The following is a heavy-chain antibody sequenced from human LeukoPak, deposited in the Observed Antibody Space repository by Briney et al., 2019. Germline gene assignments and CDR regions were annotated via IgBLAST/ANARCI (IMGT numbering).Heavy chain of an antibody. J-gene: IGHJ4*02. V-gene: IGHV4-39*07. D-gene: IGHD3-9*01. Sequence: PSETLSLTCTVSGGSVSSGSYYWGWIRQPPGKGLEWIGSIYYSGSTYYNPSLKSRVTISVDTSKNQFSLKLSSVTAADTAVYYCARSPSLLRYFDYWGQGTLVTVSS. CDR3: ARSPSLLRYFDY. CDR1: GGSVSSGSYY. CDR2: IYYSGST.